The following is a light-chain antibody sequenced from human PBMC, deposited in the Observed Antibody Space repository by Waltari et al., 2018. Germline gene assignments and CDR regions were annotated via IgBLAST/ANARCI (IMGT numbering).Light chain of an antibody. CDR3: QTGGFGIWV. J-gene: IGLJ3*02. CDR1: SGHSSYA. CDR2: VNSDGSH. Sequence: QLMLTQSPSASASLGASVKLTCTLSSGHSSYAIAWHQQQPEKGPRYLMKVNSDGSHIKGDGIPDRFSGSSSGAERYLTISSLQSEDEADYYCQTGGFGIWVFGGGTKLTGL. V-gene: IGLV4-69*01.